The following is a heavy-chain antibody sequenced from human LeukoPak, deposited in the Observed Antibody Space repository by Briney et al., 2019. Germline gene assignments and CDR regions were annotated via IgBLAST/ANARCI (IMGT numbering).Heavy chain of an antibody. CDR1: GFTFSSYA. Sequence: PGGSLRLSCAASGFTFSSYAMHWVRQAPGKGLEWVAVISYDGSNKYYADSVKGRFTISRDNSKNTLYLQMNSLRAEDTAVYYCAKSSSRYYDSSGQYTDYWGQGTLVTVSS. J-gene: IGHJ4*02. V-gene: IGHV3-30-3*02. D-gene: IGHD3-22*01. CDR2: ISYDGSNK. CDR3: AKSSSRYYDSSGQYTDY.